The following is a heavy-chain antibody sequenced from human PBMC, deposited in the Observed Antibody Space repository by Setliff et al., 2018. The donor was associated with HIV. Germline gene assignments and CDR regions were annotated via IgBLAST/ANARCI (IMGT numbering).Heavy chain of an antibody. Sequence: ASVKVSCKASGGTFSSYAISWVRQAPGQGLEWMGWINPNSGGTNYAQKFQGRVTMTRDTSISTAYMELSRLRSDDTAVYYCARVLSRPVKLAGTGLGYWGQGILVTVSS. J-gene: IGHJ4*02. V-gene: IGHV1-2*02. CDR3: ARVLSRPVKLAGTGLGY. D-gene: IGHD6-13*01. CDR1: GGTFSSYA. CDR2: INPNSGGT.